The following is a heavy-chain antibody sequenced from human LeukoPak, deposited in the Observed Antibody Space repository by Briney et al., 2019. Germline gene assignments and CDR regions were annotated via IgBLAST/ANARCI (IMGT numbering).Heavy chain of an antibody. J-gene: IGHJ6*02. D-gene: IGHD3-10*01. V-gene: IGHV3-15*01. Sequence: GGSLRLSCAASGFIFNDYYIDWVRQAPGKGLEWVGRIQSKTDGGTTEYAAPVKGRFTISRDDSTNTLYLQMNSLKTEDTGVYYCAAGGRVWGQGTTVTVSS. CDR2: IQSKTDGGTT. CDR1: GFIFNDYY. CDR3: AAGGRV.